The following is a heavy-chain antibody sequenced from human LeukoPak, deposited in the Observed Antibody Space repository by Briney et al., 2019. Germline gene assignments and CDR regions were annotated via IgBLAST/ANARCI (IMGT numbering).Heavy chain of an antibody. CDR1: GFTFSSYA. J-gene: IGHJ4*02. V-gene: IGHV3-64*01. CDR3: ARVHYYGSGSYNPPYDY. Sequence: GGSLRLSCAASGFTFSSYAMHWVRQAPGKGLEYVSAISTNGDITYYANSVKGRFTISRDNSKNMLYLQMGSLRAEDMAVYYCARVHYYGSGSYNPPYDYWGQGTLVTVSS. D-gene: IGHD3-10*01. CDR2: ISTNGDIT.